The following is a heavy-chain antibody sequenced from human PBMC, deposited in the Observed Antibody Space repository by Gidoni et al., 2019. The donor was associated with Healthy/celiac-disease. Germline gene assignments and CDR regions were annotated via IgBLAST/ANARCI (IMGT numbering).Heavy chain of an antibody. Sequence: EVQLLESGGGLVQPGGSLRLSCAASGFTFSSYAMGWVRQAPGKGLEWVSAISGSGGSTYDADSVKGRFTSSRDKSKNTLYLQMNSLRAEDTAVYYCAKGGGGYSYGYVPFDYWGQGTLVTVSS. CDR2: ISGSGGST. J-gene: IGHJ4*02. CDR1: GFTFSSYA. CDR3: AKGGGGYSYGYVPFDY. V-gene: IGHV3-23*01. D-gene: IGHD5-18*01.